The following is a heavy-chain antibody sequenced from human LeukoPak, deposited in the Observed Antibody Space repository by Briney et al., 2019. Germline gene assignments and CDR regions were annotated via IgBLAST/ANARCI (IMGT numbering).Heavy chain of an antibody. J-gene: IGHJ4*02. V-gene: IGHV1-2*02. D-gene: IGHD5/OR15-5a*01. CDR1: GYTFTGYY. CDR3: ARDLPFQEYFDY. CDR2: INPNSGGT. Sequence: ASVKVSCKASGYTFTGYYMHRVRQAPGQGLEWMGWINPNSGGTNYAQKFQGRVTMTRDTSISTAYMELSRLRSDDTAVYYCARDLPFQEYFDYWGQGTLVTVSS.